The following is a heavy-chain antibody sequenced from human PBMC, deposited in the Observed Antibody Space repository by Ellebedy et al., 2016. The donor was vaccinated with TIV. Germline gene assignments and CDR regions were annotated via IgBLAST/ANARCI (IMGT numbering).Heavy chain of an antibody. D-gene: IGHD1-26*01. J-gene: IGHJ4*02. CDR3: ARDGIVGGPTEYYFDS. CDR1: GFTFSSYT. Sequence: GESLKISCAASGFTFSSYTLNWVRQAPGKGLEGVAHIKTDGSRSTYADSVKGRFPISRDNAKNTLYLQMNSLRAEDTAVYYCARDGIVGGPTEYYFDSWGQGTLVTVSS. V-gene: IGHV3-74*01. CDR2: IKTDGSRS.